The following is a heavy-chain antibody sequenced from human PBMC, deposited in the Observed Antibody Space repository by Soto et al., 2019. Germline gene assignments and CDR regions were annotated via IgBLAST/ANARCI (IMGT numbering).Heavy chain of an antibody. J-gene: IGHJ3*02. D-gene: IGHD3-9*01. CDR1: GFTFSSYS. Sequence: GGSLRLSCAASGFTFSSYSMNWVRQAPGKGLEWVSSISSSSSYIYYADSVKGRFTISRDNAKNSLYLQMNSLRAEDTAVYYCARDSQYYDILTGYPDAFDIWGQGTMVTVSS. CDR3: ARDSQYYDILTGYPDAFDI. CDR2: ISSSSSYI. V-gene: IGHV3-21*01.